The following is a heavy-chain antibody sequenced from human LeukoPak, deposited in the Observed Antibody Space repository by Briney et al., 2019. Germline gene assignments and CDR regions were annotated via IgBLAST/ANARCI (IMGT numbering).Heavy chain of an antibody. CDR3: ARADYYDSSGYYDC. Sequence: ASVKVSCKASGYTFTSYGISWVRQAPGQGLEWMGWISAYNGNTNYAQKLQGRVTMTTDTSTSTAYMELRSLRSDDTAVYYCARADYYDSSGYYDCWGQGTLVTVSS. D-gene: IGHD3-22*01. CDR2: ISAYNGNT. J-gene: IGHJ4*02. V-gene: IGHV1-18*01. CDR1: GYTFTSYG.